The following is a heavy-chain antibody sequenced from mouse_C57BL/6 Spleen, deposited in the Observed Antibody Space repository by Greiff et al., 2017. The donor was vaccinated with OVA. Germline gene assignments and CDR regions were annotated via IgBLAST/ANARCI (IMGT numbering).Heavy chain of an antibody. D-gene: IGHD4-1*02. J-gene: IGHJ3*01. CDR3: ANWDKAY. V-gene: IGHV14-2*01. Sequence: VQLQQSGAELVKPGASVKLSCTASGFNIKDYYMGWVKQRTEQGLEWIGRIDPEDGETKYVPKFQGKATITADTSSNTAYLQLSSLTSEDTAVYYCANWDKAYWGQGTLVTVSA. CDR1: GFNIKDYY. CDR2: IDPEDGET.